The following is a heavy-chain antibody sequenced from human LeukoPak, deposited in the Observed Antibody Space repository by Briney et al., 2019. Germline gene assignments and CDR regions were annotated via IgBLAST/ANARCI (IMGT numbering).Heavy chain of an antibody. Sequence: GASVKVSCKASGGTFSNSGVNWVRQAPGQRLEWMGGIIPIFRAPNYAQKLQGRVTITADESTTTAYMEVSSLTFEDTAFYYCVIDNFWGQGTLVTVSS. CDR1: GGTFSNSG. CDR2: IIPIFRAP. V-gene: IGHV1-69*13. J-gene: IGHJ4*02. CDR3: VIDNF. D-gene: IGHD5-24*01.